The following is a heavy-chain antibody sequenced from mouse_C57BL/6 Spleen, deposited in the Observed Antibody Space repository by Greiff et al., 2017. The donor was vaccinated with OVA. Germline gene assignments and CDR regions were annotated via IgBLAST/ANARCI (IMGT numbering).Heavy chain of an antibody. CDR2: IDPETGGT. CDR1: GYTFTDYE. J-gene: IGHJ3*01. Sequence: QVQLKQSGAELVRPGASVTLSCKASGYTFTDYEMHWVKQTPVHGLEWIGAIDPETGGTAYNQKFKGKAILTADKSSSTAYMELRSLTSEDSAVYYCTREGTYYGNYVDWFAYWGQGTLVTVSA. CDR3: TREGTYYGNYVDWFAY. V-gene: IGHV1-15*01. D-gene: IGHD2-10*01.